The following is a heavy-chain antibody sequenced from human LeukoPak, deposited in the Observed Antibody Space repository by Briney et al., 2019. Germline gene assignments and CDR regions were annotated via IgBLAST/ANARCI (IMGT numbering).Heavy chain of an antibody. V-gene: IGHV4-39*07. CDR2: IYYSGST. CDR1: GGSISSSSYY. J-gene: IGHJ4*02. CDR3: ARDYGDYFDY. D-gene: IGHD4-17*01. Sequence: SETLSLTCTVSGGSISSSSYYWGWIRQPPGKGLEWIGSIYYSGSTYYNPSLKSRVTISVDTSKNQFSLKLSSVTAADTAVYYCARDYGDYFDYWGQGTLVTVSS.